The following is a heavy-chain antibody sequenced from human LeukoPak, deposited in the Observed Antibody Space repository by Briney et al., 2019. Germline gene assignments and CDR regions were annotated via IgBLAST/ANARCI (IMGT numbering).Heavy chain of an antibody. Sequence: ASVKVSCKAFGYTFNSAGISWVRQAPGQGLEWMGWINAYNDNTKYAEKLQGRVTMTTDTSTSTAYMELRSLRSDDTAVYYCARTTNSYYYYYYIDVWGKGTTVTVSS. J-gene: IGHJ6*03. CDR2: INAYNDNT. D-gene: IGHD1-26*01. CDR1: GYTFNSAG. V-gene: IGHV1-18*01. CDR3: ARTTNSYYYYYYIDV.